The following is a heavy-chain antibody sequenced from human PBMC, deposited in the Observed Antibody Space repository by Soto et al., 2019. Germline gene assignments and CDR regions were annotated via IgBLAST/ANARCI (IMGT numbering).Heavy chain of an antibody. V-gene: IGHV4-34*01. Sequence: QVQLQQWGAGLLKPSETLSLTCAVYGGSFSGYYWSWIRQPPGKGLEWIGEINHSGSTNYNPSLKSRVTISVETSKNQFSLKLSYVTAADTAVYYCARGGRYCSSNICYYYYYYGKDVWGQVTTVTVSS. CDR3: ARGGRYCSSNICYYYYYYGKDV. D-gene: IGHD2-2*01. CDR1: GGSFSGYY. CDR2: INHSGST. J-gene: IGHJ6*02.